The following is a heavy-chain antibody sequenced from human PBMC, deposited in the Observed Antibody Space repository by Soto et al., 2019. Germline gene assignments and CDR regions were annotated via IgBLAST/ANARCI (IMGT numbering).Heavy chain of an antibody. D-gene: IGHD1-26*01. CDR3: ARGAHVGAFGY. V-gene: IGHV3-48*03. CDR2: ISSSGSTI. J-gene: IGHJ4*02. Sequence: GGSLRLSCAASGFTFSSYEMNWVRQAPGKGLEWVSYISSSGSTIYYADSVKGRFTISRDNAKNSLYLQMNSLRAEDTAVYYCARGAHVGAFGYWGQGTLVTVSS. CDR1: GFTFSSYE.